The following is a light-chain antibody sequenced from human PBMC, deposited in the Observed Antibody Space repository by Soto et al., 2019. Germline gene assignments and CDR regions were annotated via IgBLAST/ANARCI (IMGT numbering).Light chain of an antibody. V-gene: IGLV1-40*01. CDR3: QAYDYSLTASV. CDR1: SSNLGAGYD. CDR2: GNR. Sequence: QSVLTQPPSVSGAPGQRVTISCTGNSSNLGAGYDVHWYRQLPGAAPKLVIFGNRNRPSVVPERFSGSKSGTSASLAITGLQGEDEADAYCQAYDYSLTASVFGGGPKLTVL. J-gene: IGLJ3*02.